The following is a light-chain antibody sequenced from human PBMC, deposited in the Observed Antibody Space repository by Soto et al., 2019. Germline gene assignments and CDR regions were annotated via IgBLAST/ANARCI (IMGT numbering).Light chain of an antibody. Sequence: EKVMTQSPSTLSVSAGERATLSCRASQSVSSNLAWYQQKPGQAPRLLIYGASSRATGIPVRFSGSGYGTEFNLTISSLQSEDFAVYYCQQYNNWPLTFGQGTRLEIK. V-gene: IGKV3-15*01. CDR2: GAS. CDR1: QSVSSN. J-gene: IGKJ5*01. CDR3: QQYNNWPLT.